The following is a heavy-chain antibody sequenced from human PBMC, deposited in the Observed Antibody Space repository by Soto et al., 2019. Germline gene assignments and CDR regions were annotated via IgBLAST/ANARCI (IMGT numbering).Heavy chain of an antibody. V-gene: IGHV1-69*12. CDR3: ARVEAVAGLYNYHGLDV. J-gene: IGHJ6*02. D-gene: IGHD6-19*01. Sequence: QVQLVQSGAEVKKPGSSVKVSCKVSGGTFSNYAIDWVRLAPGHGLEWMGGIVPIFGTTYYTQKFQVRATIIADASTTTAYLEMSSLRSEDTAIYYCARVEAVAGLYNYHGLDVWGQGTAVTVSS. CDR2: IVPIFGTT. CDR1: GGTFSNYA.